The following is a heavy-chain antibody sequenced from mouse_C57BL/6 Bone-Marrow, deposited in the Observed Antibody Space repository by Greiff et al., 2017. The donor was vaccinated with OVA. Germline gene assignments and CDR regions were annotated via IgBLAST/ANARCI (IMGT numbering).Heavy chain of an antibody. Sequence: EVKVVESGGGLVQSGRSLRLSCATSGFTFSDFYMEWVRQAPGKGLEWIAASRNKANDYTTEYSASVKGRFIVSRDTSQSILYLQMNALRAEDTAIYYCARDGITTVGADDWYFDVWGTGTTVTVSS. CDR3: ARDGITTVGADDWYFDV. CDR1: GFTFSDFY. J-gene: IGHJ1*03. V-gene: IGHV7-1*01. CDR2: SRNKANDYTT. D-gene: IGHD1-1*01.